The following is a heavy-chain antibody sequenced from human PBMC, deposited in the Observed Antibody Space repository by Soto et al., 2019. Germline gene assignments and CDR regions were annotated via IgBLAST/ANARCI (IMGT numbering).Heavy chain of an antibody. V-gene: IGHV3-23*01. Sequence: GGSLRLSCAASAFTFSSYAMSWVRQAPGKGLGWVSAVGGSGGSTYYADSVKGRFTISRGNSKNTLYLQMNSLRADDTAVYYCAKRVAYSSSSAYFDYWGQGTLVTVSS. CDR3: AKRVAYSSSSAYFDY. D-gene: IGHD6-6*01. J-gene: IGHJ4*02. CDR2: VGGSGGST. CDR1: AFTFSSYA.